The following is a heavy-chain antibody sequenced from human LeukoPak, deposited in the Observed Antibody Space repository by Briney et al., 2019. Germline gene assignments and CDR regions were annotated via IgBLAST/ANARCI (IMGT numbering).Heavy chain of an antibody. J-gene: IGHJ3*02. V-gene: IGHV3-23*01. Sequence: GSLRLSCTASGSTLRHNIMTWVRQAPGEGLEWVSSLSFIDDSTYYADSVKGRFTISRDTSKNTLFLEMDSLRAEDTGVYYCGREGYTSGYAGAFDTWGQGTMVTVSS. CDR3: GREGYTSGYAGAFDT. D-gene: IGHD2-2*01. CDR2: LSFIDDST. CDR1: GSTLRHNI.